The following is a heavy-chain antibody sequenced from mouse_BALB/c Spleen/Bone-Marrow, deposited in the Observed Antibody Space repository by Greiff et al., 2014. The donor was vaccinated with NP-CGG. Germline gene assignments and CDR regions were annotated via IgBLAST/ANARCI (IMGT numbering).Heavy chain of an antibody. V-gene: IGHV14-3*02. CDR2: IDPSIGDT. J-gene: IGHJ1*01. CDR1: GFNIKDTY. CDR3: TRTFWSFDV. Sequence: EVQLQQSGAELVKPGASVKLSCTASGFNIKDTYIHWVKQRPEQGLEWIGRIDPSIGDTKYDPKFQGKATIIADTSSNTAYLQLSSLTSEDTAVYYCTRTFWSFDVWGAGTTVTVSS.